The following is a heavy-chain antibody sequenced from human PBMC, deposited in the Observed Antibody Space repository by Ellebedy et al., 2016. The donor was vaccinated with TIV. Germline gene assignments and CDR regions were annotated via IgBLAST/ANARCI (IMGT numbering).Heavy chain of an antibody. V-gene: IGHV1-18*04. CDR2: ISSHNGNS. J-gene: IGHJ4*02. CDR1: GYKFINYG. CDR3: ARTRYSSSWPDF. D-gene: IGHD5-18*01. Sequence: AASVKVSCKASGYKFINYGYTWVRQAPGQGLEWVGYISSHNGNSNYGKNFEGRVTMTTDRPTATVFMELGSLRSDDTAMYYCARTRYSSSWPDFWGQGTLVTVSP.